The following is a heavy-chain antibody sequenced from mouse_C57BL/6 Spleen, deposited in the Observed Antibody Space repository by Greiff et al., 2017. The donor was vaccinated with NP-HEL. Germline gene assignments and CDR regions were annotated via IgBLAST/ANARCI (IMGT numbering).Heavy chain of an antibody. Sequence: VQLQQSGPELVKPGTSVKISCKASGYAFSSSWMNWVKQRPGKGLEWIGRIYPGDGDTNYNGKFKGKATLTADKSSSTAYMQLSSLTSEDSAVYCCARQGLLQAMDYWGQGTSVTVSS. CDR2: IYPGDGDT. J-gene: IGHJ4*01. CDR1: GYAFSSSW. CDR3: ARQGLLQAMDY. V-gene: IGHV1-82*01. D-gene: IGHD2-3*01.